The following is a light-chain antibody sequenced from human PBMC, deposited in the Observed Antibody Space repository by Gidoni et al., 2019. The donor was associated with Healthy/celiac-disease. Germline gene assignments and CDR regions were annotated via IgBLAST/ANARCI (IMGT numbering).Light chain of an antibody. CDR1: QDISNY. V-gene: IGKV1-33*01. J-gene: IGKJ1*01. CDR2: DAS. Sequence: DIQMTQSPYSLSASVGDRVTITCQASQDISNYFNWYQQKPGKAPKLLIYDASNLETGVPSRFSGSGSGTDFTFTIRSLQPEDIATYYCQQYDNLPLTFGQGTKVEIK. CDR3: QQYDNLPLT.